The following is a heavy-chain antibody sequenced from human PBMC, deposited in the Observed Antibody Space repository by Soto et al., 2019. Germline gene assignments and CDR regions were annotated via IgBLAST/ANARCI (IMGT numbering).Heavy chain of an antibody. CDR2: IYYSGST. Sequence: QLQLQESGPGLVKPSETLSLTCTVSGGSISSSSYYWGWIRQPPGKGLEWIGSIYYSGSTYYNPSLKSRVTISVDTSKNQFALKLSSVTAADTAGYYCARHLMVVVPAAIFDYWGQGTLVTVSS. V-gene: IGHV4-39*01. CDR1: GGSISSSSYY. J-gene: IGHJ4*02. CDR3: ARHLMVVVPAAIFDY. D-gene: IGHD2-2*01.